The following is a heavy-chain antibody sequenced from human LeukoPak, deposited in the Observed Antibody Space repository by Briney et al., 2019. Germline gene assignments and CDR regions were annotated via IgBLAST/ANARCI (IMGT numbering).Heavy chain of an antibody. J-gene: IGHJ6*02. CDR3: AVGYCSGGSCYSGYYYGMDV. CDR2: ISAYNGNT. V-gene: IGHV1-18*01. Sequence: ASVKVSCKTSGYTFTNYGISWVRQAPGLGLEWMGWISAYNGNTNYAQKFQGRVTMTRDTSISTAYMELSRLRSDDTAVYYCAVGYCSGGSCYSGYYYGMDVWGQGTTVTVSS. D-gene: IGHD2-15*01. CDR1: GYTFTNYG.